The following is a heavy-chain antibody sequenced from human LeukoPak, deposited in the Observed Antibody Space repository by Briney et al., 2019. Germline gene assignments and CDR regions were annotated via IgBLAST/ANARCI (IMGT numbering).Heavy chain of an antibody. CDR2: ISAYNGNT. D-gene: IGHD3-3*01. Sequence: ASVKVSCKASGYTFTSYGISWVRQAPGQGLEWMGWISAYNGNTNYAQKLQGRVTMTTDTSTSTAYMELRSLRSDDTAVYCCARDGVTLYYDFWSGYYGGAWYFDYWGQGTLVTVSS. CDR3: ARDGVTLYYDFWSGYYGGAWYFDY. CDR1: GYTFTSYG. J-gene: IGHJ4*02. V-gene: IGHV1-18*01.